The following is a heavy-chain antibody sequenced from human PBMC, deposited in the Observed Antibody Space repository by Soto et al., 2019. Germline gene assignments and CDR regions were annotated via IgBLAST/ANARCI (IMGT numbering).Heavy chain of an antibody. V-gene: IGHV3-23*01. Sequence: GGSLRLSCVDSGFTFSSYAMSWVRQAPGKGLEWVSGFRAGGDDGTTYYADSVKGRFTISRDNSKNTLFLQMNSLRAEDTAIYYCAKKVNSGSGSQYFDYFGQGTLVTVS. D-gene: IGHD3-10*01. J-gene: IGHJ4*02. CDR3: AKKVNSGSGSQYFDY. CDR1: GFTFSSYA. CDR2: FRAGGDDGTT.